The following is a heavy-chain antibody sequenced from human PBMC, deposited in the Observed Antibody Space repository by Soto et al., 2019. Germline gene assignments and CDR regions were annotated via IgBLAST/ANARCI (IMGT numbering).Heavy chain of an antibody. CDR2: MNPGSGKT. Sequence: QVQLVQSGAEVREPGASVRVSCRASGYTFINYDISWVRQATGQGVEWMGWMNPGSGKTGYANKFQGRVTMTRDASTSTAQLELSSLTSEDTAVYYCARMASAGTLNWFDPWGQGTLVTVSS. D-gene: IGHD6-13*01. J-gene: IGHJ5*02. CDR1: GYTFINYD. CDR3: ARMASAGTLNWFDP. V-gene: IGHV1-8*02.